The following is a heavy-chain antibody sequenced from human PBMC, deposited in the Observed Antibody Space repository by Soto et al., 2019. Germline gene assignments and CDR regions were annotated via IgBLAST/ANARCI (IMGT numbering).Heavy chain of an antibody. CDR3: ASSGAREGDWFDP. J-gene: IGHJ5*02. CDR1: GGSIRRRGYY. CDR2: FYYSGIT. V-gene: IGHV4-31*03. Sequence: SETLSLTCTVSGGSIRRRGYYWSWIRHQPGEGLQWIGFFYYSGITDYNPSLKSRAVISADTSRNQVFLQLSSVTAADTAVYYCASSGAREGDWFDPWGQGTLVTVSS. D-gene: IGHD3-16*01.